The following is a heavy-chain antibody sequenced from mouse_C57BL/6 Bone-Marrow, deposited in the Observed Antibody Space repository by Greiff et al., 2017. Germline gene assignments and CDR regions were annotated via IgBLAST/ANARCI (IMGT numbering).Heavy chain of an antibody. J-gene: IGHJ3*01. Sequence: VQGVESGPELVKPGASVKISCKASGYAFSSSWMNWVKQRPGKGLEWIGRIYPGDGDTNYNGKFKGKATLTADKSSSTAYMQLSSLTSEDSAVYFCADSSGSAWFAYWGQGTLVTVSA. CDR3: ADSSGSAWFAY. CDR1: GYAFSSSW. CDR2: IYPGDGDT. D-gene: IGHD3-2*02. V-gene: IGHV1-82*01.